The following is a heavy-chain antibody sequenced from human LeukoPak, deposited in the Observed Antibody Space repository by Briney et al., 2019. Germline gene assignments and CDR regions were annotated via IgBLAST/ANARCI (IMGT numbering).Heavy chain of an antibody. Sequence: GGSLRLSCAASGFTFSTYAVSWVRQAPGKGLEWVSGISGSGDTTYFADSVKGRFTISRDNSKNTLHLQINSLRAEDTAVYYCAKEAGSGWLYFDYWGQGTLVTVSS. CDR1: GFTFSTYA. CDR2: ISGSGDTT. V-gene: IGHV3-23*01. CDR3: AKEAGSGWLYFDY. D-gene: IGHD6-19*01. J-gene: IGHJ4*02.